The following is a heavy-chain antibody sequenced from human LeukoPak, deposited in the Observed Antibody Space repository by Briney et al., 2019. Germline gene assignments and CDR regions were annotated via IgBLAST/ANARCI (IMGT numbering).Heavy chain of an antibody. D-gene: IGHD2-2*01. V-gene: IGHV4-39*01. CDR3: TRVGGYCSSTSCIDAFDI. CDR2: IYYSGST. Sequence: PSETLSLTCTVSGGSVSSSSYYWGWIRQPPGKGLEWIGSIYYSGSTYYNPSLKSRVTISVDTSKNQFSLKLSSVTAADTAVYYCTRVGGYCSSTSCIDAFDIWGQGTMVTVSS. J-gene: IGHJ3*02. CDR1: GGSVSSSSYY.